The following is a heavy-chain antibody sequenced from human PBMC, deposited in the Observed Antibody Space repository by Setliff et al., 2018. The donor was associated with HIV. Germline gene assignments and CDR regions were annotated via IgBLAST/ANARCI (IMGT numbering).Heavy chain of an antibody. CDR2: IHYNGRT. D-gene: IGHD1-26*01. CDR1: GDSITNDDYY. V-gene: IGHV4-39*01. J-gene: IGHJ6*02. Sequence: SETLSLTCTVSGDSITNDDYYWGWIRQPPGKGLEWIAIIHYNGRTYYGPSLKSRVTIFVDTSKTQFYLKLRSVTASDTAVYYCARRSIVGVARGFYYYNLDVWGQGTTVTVSS. CDR3: ARRSIVGVARGFYYYNLDV.